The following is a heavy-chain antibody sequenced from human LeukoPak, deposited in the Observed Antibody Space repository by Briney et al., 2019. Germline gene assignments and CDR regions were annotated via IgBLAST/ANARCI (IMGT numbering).Heavy chain of an antibody. V-gene: IGHV3-64*01. Sequence: GGSLRLSCAASGFTFSSYAMHWVRQAPGKGLEYVSAISSNGGSTYYANSVKGRFTISRDNSKNTLYLQMGSLRAEDMAVYYCASRGSYSKRGFDYWGQGTLVTVSS. CDR1: GFTFSSYA. D-gene: IGHD1-26*01. J-gene: IGHJ4*02. CDR2: ISSNGGST. CDR3: ASRGSYSKRGFDY.